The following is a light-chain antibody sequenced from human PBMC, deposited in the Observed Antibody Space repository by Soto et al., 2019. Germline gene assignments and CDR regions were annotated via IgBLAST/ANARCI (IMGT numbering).Light chain of an antibody. J-gene: IGKJ4*01. V-gene: IGKV1-39*01. CDR1: QSINTY. CDR3: QQSFSAPLT. CDR2: DAS. Sequence: DIQMTQSPSSLSASVGDRVTITCRASQSINTYLNWYQQKPGKAPKLLIYDASSLQSGVPPRFSGSGSGTDFTLTVSTLQPEDFATYYCQQSFSAPLTFGGGTKVEIK.